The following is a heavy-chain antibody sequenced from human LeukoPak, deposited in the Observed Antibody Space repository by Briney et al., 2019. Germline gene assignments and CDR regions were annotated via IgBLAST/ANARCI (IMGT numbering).Heavy chain of an antibody. V-gene: IGHV1-18*01. Sequence: ASVKVSCKASGYTFTSYGISWVRQSPGQGIEWMGWISAYNGNTNYAQKLQGRVTITRDTSASTAYMELSSLRSEDTAVYYCARDSGSGFDYWGQGTLVTVSS. CDR1: GYTFTSYG. CDR2: ISAYNGNT. J-gene: IGHJ4*02. D-gene: IGHD1-26*01. CDR3: ARDSGSGFDY.